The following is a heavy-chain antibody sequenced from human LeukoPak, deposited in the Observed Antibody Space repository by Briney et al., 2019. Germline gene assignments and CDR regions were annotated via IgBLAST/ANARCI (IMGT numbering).Heavy chain of an antibody. CDR3: ARHIVVVTAILDAFDI. V-gene: IGHV1-18*01. D-gene: IGHD2-21*02. Sequence: ASVKVSCKASGYTFTSYGISWVRQAPGQGLEWMGWISAYNGNTNYAQKLQGRVTTTTDTSTSTAYMELRSLRSDDTAVYYCARHIVVVTAILDAFDIWGQGTMVTVSS. CDR1: GYTFTSYG. J-gene: IGHJ3*02. CDR2: ISAYNGNT.